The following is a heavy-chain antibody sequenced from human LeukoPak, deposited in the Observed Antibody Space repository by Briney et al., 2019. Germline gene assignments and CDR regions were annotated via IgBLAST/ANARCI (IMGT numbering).Heavy chain of an antibody. CDR2: IKQDGSKK. J-gene: IGHJ4*02. Sequence: GGSLKLSCAASGFTFSSYSMNWVRQAPGKGLEWVANIKQDGSKKSYVDSVKGRFTISRDNAKNSLYLQMNSLRAEDTAIYYCTRVGYIDEGIDYWGQGTLVTVSS. D-gene: IGHD5-24*01. V-gene: IGHV3-7*04. CDR1: GFTFSSYS. CDR3: TRVGYIDEGIDY.